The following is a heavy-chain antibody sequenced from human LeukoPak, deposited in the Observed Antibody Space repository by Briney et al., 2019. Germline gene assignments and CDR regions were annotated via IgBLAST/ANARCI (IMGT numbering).Heavy chain of an antibody. CDR2: ISYDGSNK. Sequence: GGSLRLSCAASGVTFSSHSMHWVRQAPGKGLEWVAIISYDGSNKYYADSVEGRFTISRDNSKSTLYLQMNSLRAEDTAVYYCASYDYGDYLFDYWGQGTLVTVSS. D-gene: IGHD4-17*01. CDR1: GVTFSSHS. V-gene: IGHV3-30*14. J-gene: IGHJ4*02. CDR3: ASYDYGDYLFDY.